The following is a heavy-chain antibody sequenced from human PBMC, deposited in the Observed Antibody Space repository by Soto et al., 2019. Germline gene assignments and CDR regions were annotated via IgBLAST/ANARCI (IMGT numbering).Heavy chain of an antibody. CDR3: AREYTAWPLAYGLDV. D-gene: IGHD2-2*02. CDR1: GFTFSTYS. CDR2: IGSRTDI. J-gene: IGHJ6*02. V-gene: IGHV3-21*01. Sequence: SLRLSCVGSGFTFSTYSINWVRQAPGEGLEWVSSIGSRTDIYYADSVKGRFTISRDNAKNSVSLQMNSLRAEDTAVYYCAREYTAWPLAYGLDVWGQGTTVTVSS.